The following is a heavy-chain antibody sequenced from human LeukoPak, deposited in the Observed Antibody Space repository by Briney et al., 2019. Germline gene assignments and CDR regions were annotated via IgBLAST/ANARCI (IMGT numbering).Heavy chain of an antibody. CDR3: AKDPDIVVVVAATLDY. D-gene: IGHD2-15*01. CDR2: ISGSGGST. CDR1: GFTFSSYA. V-gene: IGHV3-23*01. J-gene: IGHJ4*02. Sequence: GGSLRLSCAASGFTFSSYAMSWVRQAPGKGLEWVSAISGSGGSTYYADSVKSRFTISRDNSKNTLYLQMNSLRAEDTAVYYCAKDPDIVVVVAATLDYWGQGTLVTVSS.